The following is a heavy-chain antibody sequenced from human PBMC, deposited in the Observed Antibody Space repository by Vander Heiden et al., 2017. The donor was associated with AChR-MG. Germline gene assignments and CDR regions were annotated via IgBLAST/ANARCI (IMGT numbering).Heavy chain of an antibody. D-gene: IGHD6-19*01. CDR1: GFTFSRYW. CDR3: AREGGVTVAGTYGY. CDR2: IKQDGSEK. V-gene: IGHV3-7*01. Sequence: EVQLVESGGGLVQPGGSLRLSCAASGFTFSRYWMSWVRQAPGKGLEWVANIKQDGSEKYYVDSVKGRFTISRDNAKNSLSLQMNSLRAEDTAVYYCAREGGVTVAGTYGYWGQGTLVTVSS. J-gene: IGHJ4*02.